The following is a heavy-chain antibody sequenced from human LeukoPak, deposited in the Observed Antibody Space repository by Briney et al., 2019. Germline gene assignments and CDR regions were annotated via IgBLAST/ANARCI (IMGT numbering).Heavy chain of an antibody. CDR3: AKDNAYYYADY. D-gene: IGHD3-10*01. V-gene: IGHV3-30*02. J-gene: IGHJ4*02. Sequence: GGSLRLSCAASGFTFSTYGMNWVRQAPGRGLEWVAFIRYDESNKSYADSVKGRFTISRDNSKNTLYLQMNSLRAEDTAVYYCAKDNAYYYADYWGQGTLVTVSS. CDR1: GFTFSTYG. CDR2: IRYDESNK.